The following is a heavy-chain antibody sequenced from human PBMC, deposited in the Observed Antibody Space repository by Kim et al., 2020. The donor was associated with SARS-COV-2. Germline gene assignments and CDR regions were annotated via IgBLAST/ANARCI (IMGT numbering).Heavy chain of an antibody. V-gene: IGHV1-2*02. D-gene: IGHD3-16*01. CDR3: ARLGTGFGPGPTDN. Sequence: ASVKVSCKASGYTFTDYYLHWVRQAPGQGLEWMGWNNPNSGGTKYVQKLQGRVSMARDTSTSTVYMELSSLRSDDTAVYFCARLGTGFGPGPTDNWGQGTLVTVSS. J-gene: IGHJ4*02. CDR2: NNPNSGGT. CDR1: GYTFTDYY.